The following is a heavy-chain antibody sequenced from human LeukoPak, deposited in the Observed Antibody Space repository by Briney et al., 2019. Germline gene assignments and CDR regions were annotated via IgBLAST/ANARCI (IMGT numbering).Heavy chain of an antibody. CDR2: IRSKAYGGTT. D-gene: IGHD6-13*01. Sequence: GALRLSCTASGFTFGDYAMSWVRQAPGKGLEWVGFIRSKAYGGTTEYAASVKGRFTISRDDSKSIAYLQMNSLKTEDTAVYYCTREVSSSWWGDYYYYMDVWGKGTTVTISS. CDR3: TREVSSSWWGDYYYYMDV. CDR1: GFTFGDYA. J-gene: IGHJ6*03. V-gene: IGHV3-49*04.